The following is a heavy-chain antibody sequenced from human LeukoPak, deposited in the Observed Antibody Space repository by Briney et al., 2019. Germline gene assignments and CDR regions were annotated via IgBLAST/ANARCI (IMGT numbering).Heavy chain of an antibody. CDR1: GFTFSNHA. V-gene: IGHV3-33*01. CDR2: IWYDGSDK. D-gene: IGHD6-13*01. Sequence: GRSLRLSCAASGFTFSNHAMHWVRLAPGKGLEWVAIIWYDGSDKYYADSVKGRFTISRDNSKNTLYLLMNSLRTADTAAYYCARAAAGGSNSFDIWGQGTMVTVSS. CDR3: ARAAAGGSNSFDI. J-gene: IGHJ3*02.